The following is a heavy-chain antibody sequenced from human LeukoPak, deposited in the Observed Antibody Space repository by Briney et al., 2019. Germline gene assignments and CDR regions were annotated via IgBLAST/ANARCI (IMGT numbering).Heavy chain of an antibody. D-gene: IGHD3-22*01. CDR1: GYTFTSYY. CDR2: INPSGGST. CDR3: ARESAKDDSSGYYGEGPRENNFDY. V-gene: IGHV1-46*01. J-gene: IGHJ4*02. Sequence: ASVKVSCKASGYTFTSYYMHWVRQAPGQGLEWMGIINPSGGSTSYAQKFQGRVTMTRDTSTSTVYMELSSLRSEDTAVYYCARESAKDDSSGYYGEGPRENNFDYWGQGTLVTVSS.